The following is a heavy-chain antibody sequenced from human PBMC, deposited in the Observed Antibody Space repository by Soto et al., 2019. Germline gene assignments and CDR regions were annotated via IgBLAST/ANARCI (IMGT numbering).Heavy chain of an antibody. J-gene: IGHJ4*02. Sequence: QVQLVQSGAEVKKPGASVKVSCKASGYTFTGYYMHWVRQAPGQGLEWMGWINPNSGGTHYAQKFQGRVTMTRDTSISTAYRELSRLRSDDTAVYYCARGVIAARPGNDYFDYWGQGTLVTVSS. D-gene: IGHD6-6*01. CDR2: INPNSGGT. CDR3: ARGVIAARPGNDYFDY. CDR1: GYTFTGYY. V-gene: IGHV1-2*02.